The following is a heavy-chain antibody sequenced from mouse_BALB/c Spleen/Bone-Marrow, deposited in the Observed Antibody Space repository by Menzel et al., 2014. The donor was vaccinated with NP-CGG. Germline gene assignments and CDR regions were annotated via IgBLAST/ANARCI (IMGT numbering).Heavy chain of an antibody. CDR2: IDPASGHT. Sequence: VQLQQSGAELVKPGASVKLSCTASGFNIKDTYMYWVKQRPEQGLEWIGRIDPASGHTIYDPKFQGKATITADTSSNTAYLQLSSLTSEDTAVYYCAVYGYAMDYWGQGTSVTVSS. CDR1: GFNIKDTY. D-gene: IGHD1-1*01. V-gene: IGHV14-3*02. J-gene: IGHJ4*01. CDR3: AVYGYAMDY.